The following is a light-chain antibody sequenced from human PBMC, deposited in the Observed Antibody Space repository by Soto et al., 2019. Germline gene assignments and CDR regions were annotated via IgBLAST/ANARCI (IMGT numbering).Light chain of an antibody. CDR3: MKRRDFTYT. Sequence: EIVMTQTPLTLPVTPGEPASISCRSSQSLFDTDDGNTYLDWYLQKPGQSPQLLIHTLSYRASGVPDSFSVSGSGTDFTLEISQLEAEDIGVYDCMKRRDFTYTFGQETKLEIK. CDR2: TLS. V-gene: IGKV2-40*01. J-gene: IGKJ2*01. CDR1: QSLFDTDDGNTY.